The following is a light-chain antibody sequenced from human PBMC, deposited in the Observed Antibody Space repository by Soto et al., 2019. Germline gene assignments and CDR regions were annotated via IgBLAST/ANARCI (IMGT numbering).Light chain of an antibody. CDR3: QRTYNAPFT. Sequence: DIQMTQSPSYLSAFVGDTVTISCRATDSIDRYLNWYQQKPGQAPRVLITAASTLQSGVPSRFSGSGSGTDFTLTINNLQPEDFATYYCQRTYNAPFTFGPGTKVAIK. CDR1: DSIDRY. CDR2: AAS. V-gene: IGKV1-39*01. J-gene: IGKJ3*01.